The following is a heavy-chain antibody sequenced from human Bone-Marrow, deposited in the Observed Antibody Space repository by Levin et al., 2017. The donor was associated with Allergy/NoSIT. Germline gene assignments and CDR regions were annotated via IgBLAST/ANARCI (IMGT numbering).Heavy chain of an antibody. CDR1: GGSISSSSYY. CDR3: ARSTSGWVSLYYFDY. Sequence: SETLSLTCTVSGGSISSSSYYWGWIRQPPGTGLEWIGSIYYSGSTYYNPSLKSRVTISVDTSKNQFSLKLSSVTAADTAVYYCARSTSGWVSLYYFDYWGQGTLVTVSS. V-gene: IGHV4-39*07. D-gene: IGHD6-19*01. J-gene: IGHJ4*02. CDR2: IYYSGST.